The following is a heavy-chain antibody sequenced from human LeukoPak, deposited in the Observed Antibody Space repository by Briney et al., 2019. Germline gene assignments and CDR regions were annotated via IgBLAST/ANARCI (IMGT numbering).Heavy chain of an antibody. Sequence: SETLSLTCAVYGGSFSGYYWSWIRQPPGKGLEWIGYIYYSGSTNYNPSLKSRVTISVDTSKNQFSLKLSSVTAADTAVYYCARGSYLMVRGVITMNWFDPWGQGTLVTVSS. D-gene: IGHD3-10*01. V-gene: IGHV4-59*01. CDR2: IYYSGST. CDR1: GGSFSGYY. J-gene: IGHJ5*02. CDR3: ARGSYLMVRGVITMNWFDP.